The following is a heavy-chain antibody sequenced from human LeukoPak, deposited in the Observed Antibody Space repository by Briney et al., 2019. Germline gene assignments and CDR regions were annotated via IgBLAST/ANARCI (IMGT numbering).Heavy chain of an antibody. D-gene: IGHD6-13*01. CDR3: ARVSKVAAAGTTPYYYYGMDV. V-gene: IGHV4-59*12. CDR1: GGSISSYY. CDR2: IYYSGST. Sequence: SETLSLTCTVSGGSISSYYWSWIRQPPGKGLEWIGYIYYSGSTNYNPSLKSRVTISVDTSKNQFSLKLSSVTAADTAVYYCARVSKVAAAGTTPYYYYGMDVWGQGTTVTVSS. J-gene: IGHJ6*02.